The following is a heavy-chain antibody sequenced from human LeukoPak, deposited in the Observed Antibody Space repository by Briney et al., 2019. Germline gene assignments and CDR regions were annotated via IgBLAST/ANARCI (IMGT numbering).Heavy chain of an antibody. CDR2: INPNNGGT. CDR3: ARDRITMVRGVYNWFDP. Sequence: ASVKVSCKASGYTFTGYYMHWVRQAPGQGLEWMGRINPNNGGTNYEQTFQGRVTMTRDTSISKAYLGLRRLRSDDTAMYYCARDRITMVRGVYNWFDPWGQGTLVTVSS. V-gene: IGHV1-2*06. D-gene: IGHD3-10*01. CDR1: GYTFTGYY. J-gene: IGHJ5*02.